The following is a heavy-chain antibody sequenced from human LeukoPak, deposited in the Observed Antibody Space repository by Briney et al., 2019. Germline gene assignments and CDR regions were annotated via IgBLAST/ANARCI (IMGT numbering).Heavy chain of an antibody. Sequence: SETLSLTCTVSGSSISNYYWTWIRQPAGKGLEWIGRIYTSGGTNYNPSLKTRVTMSVDTSKNQISLKLSSVTAADTAMYYCARAAEYSSGWYLFDYWGQGILVTVSA. CDR2: IYTSGGT. CDR1: GSSISNYY. J-gene: IGHJ4*02. D-gene: IGHD6-19*01. V-gene: IGHV4-4*07. CDR3: ARAAEYSSGWYLFDY.